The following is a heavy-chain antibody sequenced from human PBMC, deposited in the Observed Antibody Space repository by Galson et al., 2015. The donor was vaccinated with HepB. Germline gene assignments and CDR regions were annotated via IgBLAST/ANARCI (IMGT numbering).Heavy chain of an antibody. CDR1: GFTFGDYA. D-gene: IGHD4-17*01. CDR3: TIEGFYGPNDY. V-gene: IGHV3-49*04. J-gene: IGHJ4*02. Sequence: SLRLSCAASGFTFGDYAMTWVRQAPGKGPEWVGFIRSKTYGGKTEYAASVQGRFTISRDDSKGIAFLQMNSLMTEDTAVYYCTIEGFYGPNDYWFQGTLVTVSS. CDR2: IRSKTYGGKT.